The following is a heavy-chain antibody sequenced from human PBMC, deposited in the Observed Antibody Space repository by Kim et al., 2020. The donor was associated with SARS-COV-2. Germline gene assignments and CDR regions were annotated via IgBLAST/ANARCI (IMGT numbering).Heavy chain of an antibody. CDR3: ARDNLKPNGDYGPYYYYGMDV. D-gene: IGHD4-17*01. CDR2: IKQDGSEK. Sequence: GGSLRLSCAASGFTFSSYWMSWVRQAPGKGLEWVANIKQDGSEKYYVDSVKGRFTISRDNAKNSLYLQMNSLRAEDTAMYYCARDNLKPNGDYGPYYYYGMDVWGQGTTVTVSS. J-gene: IGHJ6*02. V-gene: IGHV3-7*01. CDR1: GFTFSSYW.